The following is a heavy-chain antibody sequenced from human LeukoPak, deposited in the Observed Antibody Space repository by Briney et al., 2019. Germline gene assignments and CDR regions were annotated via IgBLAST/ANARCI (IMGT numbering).Heavy chain of an antibody. CDR1: GASISSYY. D-gene: IGHD4-11*01. CDR2: IYYSGSI. Sequence: SETLSLICTVSGASISSYYWSWIRQPPGKGLEWIGDIYYSGSIKYNPSLKSRVTMSVDTSKNQFSLKLSSVTAADTAIYYCARDRVRGNSNPFFDYWGQGTLVTVSS. CDR3: ARDRVRGNSNPFFDY. V-gene: IGHV4-59*01. J-gene: IGHJ4*02.